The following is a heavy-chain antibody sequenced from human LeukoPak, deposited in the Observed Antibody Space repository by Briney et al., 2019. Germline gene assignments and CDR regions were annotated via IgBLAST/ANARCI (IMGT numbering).Heavy chain of an antibody. J-gene: IGHJ5*02. CDR1: GYTFTGYY. CDR3: AREYPRGIAAAGTRWFDP. V-gene: IGHV1-2*02. Sequence: ASVKVSFKASGYTFTGYYMHWVRQAPVQGLEWMGWINPNSGGANYAQKFQGRVTMTRDTSISTAYMELSRLRSDDTAVYYCAREYPRGIAAAGTRWFDPWGQGTLVTVSS. CDR2: INPNSGGA. D-gene: IGHD6-13*01.